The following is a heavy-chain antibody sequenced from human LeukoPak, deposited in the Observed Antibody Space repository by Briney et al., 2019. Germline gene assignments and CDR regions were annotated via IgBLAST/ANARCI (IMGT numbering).Heavy chain of an antibody. CDR2: ISSSGSAI. Sequence: GGSLRLSCAASGFTFSDYYMSWIRQAPGKGLEWVSYISSSGSAIYYADSVKGRFTISRDNAKNSLYLQMNSLRAEDTAVYYCARRVVPAAYYYYYYMDVWGQGTTVTVSS. CDR3: ARRVVPAAYYYYYYMDV. V-gene: IGHV3-11*04. D-gene: IGHD2-2*01. J-gene: IGHJ6*03. CDR1: GFTFSDYY.